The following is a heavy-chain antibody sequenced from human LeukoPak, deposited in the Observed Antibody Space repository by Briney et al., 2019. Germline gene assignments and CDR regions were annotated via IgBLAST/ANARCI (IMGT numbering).Heavy chain of an antibody. D-gene: IGHD1-7*01. CDR2: IYYDGNNK. J-gene: IGHJ4*02. V-gene: IGHV3-33*01. CDR1: GFTFSTSG. CDR3: ARDLRKNSYFDY. Sequence: PGGSLRLSCAASGFTFSTSGMHWVRQAPGKVPEWVAIIYYDGNNKYYADSAKGRFTISRDNSKNTLYLQMNSLRVEDTAVYYCARDLRKNSYFDYWGQGTLVTVSS.